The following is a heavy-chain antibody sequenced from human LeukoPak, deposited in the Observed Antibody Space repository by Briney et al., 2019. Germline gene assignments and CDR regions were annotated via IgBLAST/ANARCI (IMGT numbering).Heavy chain of an antibody. V-gene: IGHV4-59*01. J-gene: IGHJ5*02. D-gene: IGHD6-19*01. CDR3: ARGAGIAVAGWFDP. CDR2: IYYSGST. CDR1: GGSISSYY. Sequence: SETLSLTCTVSGGSISSYYWTWIRQPPGKGLEWIGYIYYSGSTNYNPSLKSRVTISVDTSKNQFSLKLTSVTAADTAVYYCARGAGIAVAGWFDPWGQGTLVTVSS.